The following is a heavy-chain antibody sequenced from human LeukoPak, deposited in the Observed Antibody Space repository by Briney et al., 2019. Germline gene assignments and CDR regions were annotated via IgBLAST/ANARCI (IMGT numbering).Heavy chain of an antibody. J-gene: IGHJ5*02. CDR2: ISSSGSTI. V-gene: IGHV3-11*01. D-gene: IGHD1-26*01. Sequence: GGSRRLSCAASGFTFSDYYMSWIRQAPGKGLEWVSYISSSGSTIYYADSVKDRFTISRDNAKNSLYLQMNSLRAEDTAVYYCARVTGATTHWFDPWGQGTLVTVSS. CDR1: GFTFSDYY. CDR3: ARVTGATTHWFDP.